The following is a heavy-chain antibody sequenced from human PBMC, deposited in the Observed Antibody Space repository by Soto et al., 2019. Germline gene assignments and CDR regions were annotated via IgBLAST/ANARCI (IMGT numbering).Heavy chain of an antibody. J-gene: IGHJ4*02. CDR1: GFPFSSYG. CDR2: IWYDGSNK. CDR3: ASSIN. V-gene: IGHV3-33*01. Sequence: GGSLRLSCAASGFPFSSYGMHWVRQAPGKGLDWVAVIWYDGSNKDYADSVKGRFTISRDNSKKTLFLQMNNLRVDDTAVYYCASSINWGQGTLVTVSS.